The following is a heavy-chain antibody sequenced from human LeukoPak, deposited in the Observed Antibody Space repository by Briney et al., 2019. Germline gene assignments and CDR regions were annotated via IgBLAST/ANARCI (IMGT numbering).Heavy chain of an antibody. CDR1: GFAFTNYW. D-gene: IGHD5-18*01. CDR3: ARVVSYGYRIDY. CDR2: INWNGGTT. J-gene: IGHJ4*02. V-gene: IGHV3-20*01. Sequence: GGSLRLSCAASGFAFTNYWVHWVRQAPGKGLEWVSGINWNGGTTAYADSVKGRFTISRDNAKHSLYLQMNSLRAEDTAVYHCARVVSYGYRIDYWGQGTLVTVSS.